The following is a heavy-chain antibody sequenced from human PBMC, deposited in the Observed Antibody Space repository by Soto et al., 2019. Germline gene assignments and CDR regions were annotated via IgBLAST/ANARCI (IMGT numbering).Heavy chain of an antibody. CDR1: GYTFTGYY. CDR3: ASNAFDY. Sequence: ASVKVSCKASGYTFTGYYMHWVRQAPGQGLEWVGWIKVDDGDTRYSQKFQGRLTITRDISASTAYMELRNLRSEDTSVFYCASNAFDYWGQGALVTVSS. V-gene: IGHV1-3*01. CDR2: IKVDDGDT. J-gene: IGHJ4*02. D-gene: IGHD2-8*01.